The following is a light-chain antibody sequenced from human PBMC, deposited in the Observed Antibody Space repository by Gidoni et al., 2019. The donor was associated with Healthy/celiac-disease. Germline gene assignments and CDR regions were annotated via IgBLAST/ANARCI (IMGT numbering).Light chain of an antibody. CDR1: HSVLYRPNNKNY. Sequence: DIVMTQSPDSLAVSLGARAPINRKSSHSVLYRPNNKNYLAWYQQTPGQPSKLLIYWASTRESGVPDRFSGSGSGTDFTITISSLQAEDVAVYYCQQYYSTPFFXGXTKVEIK. V-gene: IGKV4-1*01. CDR3: QQYYSTPF. CDR2: WAS. J-gene: IGKJ4*01.